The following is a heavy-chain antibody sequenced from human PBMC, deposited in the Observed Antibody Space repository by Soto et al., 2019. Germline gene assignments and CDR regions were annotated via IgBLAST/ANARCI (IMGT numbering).Heavy chain of an antibody. D-gene: IGHD4-17*01. CDR2: INPSGGST. CDR1: GYTFTSYY. CDR3: AVDYGDYFYYFDY. Sequence: QVQLVQSGAEVKKPGASVKVSCKASGYTFTSYYMHWVRQAPGQGLEWMGIINPSGGSTSYAQKYQGRVTMTRDTSTSTVYMELSSLRSEDTAVYYWAVDYGDYFYYFDYWGQGTLVTVSS. J-gene: IGHJ4*02. V-gene: IGHV1-46*03.